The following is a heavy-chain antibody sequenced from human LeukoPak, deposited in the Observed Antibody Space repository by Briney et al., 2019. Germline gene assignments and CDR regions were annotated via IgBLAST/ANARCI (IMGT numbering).Heavy chain of an antibody. CDR3: ARVVTAAHNWFDP. V-gene: IGHV1-2*02. D-gene: IGHD2-21*02. J-gene: IGHJ5*02. CDR1: GYTFTCYY. CDR2: INPKSGGT. Sequence: ASVKVSCKASGYTFTCYYIHWVRQAPGQGLEWMGWINPKSGGTNYAQKFQGRVTMTRDTSINTAYMELSRLRSDDTAVYYCARVVTAAHNWFDPWGQGTLVTVSS.